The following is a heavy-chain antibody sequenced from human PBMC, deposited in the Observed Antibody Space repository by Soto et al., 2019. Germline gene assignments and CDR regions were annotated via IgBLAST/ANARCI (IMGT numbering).Heavy chain of an antibody. D-gene: IGHD3-10*01. V-gene: IGHV3-30*03. CDR1: GFTFSSYG. J-gene: IGHJ4*02. Sequence: QVQLVESGGGVVQPGRSLRLSCAASGFTFSSYGMHWVRQAPGKGLEWVAVISYDGSNKYYADSVKGRFTISADKSMNTLDLQMYSLRAEDTAVYYCAPWFAAFDYWVQGTLVSVSS. CDR3: APWFAAFDY. CDR2: ISYDGSNK.